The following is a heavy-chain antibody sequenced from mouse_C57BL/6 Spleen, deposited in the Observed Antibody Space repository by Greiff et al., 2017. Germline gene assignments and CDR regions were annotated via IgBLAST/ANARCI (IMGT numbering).Heavy chain of an antibody. J-gene: IGHJ2*01. CDR2: INPNNGGT. CDR1: GYTFTDYN. D-gene: IGHD4-1*01. V-gene: IGHV1-22*01. Sequence: EVQVVESGPELVKPGASVKMSCKASGYTFTDYNMHWVKQSHGKSLEWIGYINPNNGGTSYNQKFKGKATLTVNKSSSTAYMELRSLTSEDSAVYYYARSQGTGHFDYWGRGTTLTVSS. CDR3: ARSQGTGHFDY.